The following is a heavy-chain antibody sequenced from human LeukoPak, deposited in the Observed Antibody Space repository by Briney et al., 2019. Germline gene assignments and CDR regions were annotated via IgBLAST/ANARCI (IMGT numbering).Heavy chain of an antibody. CDR2: IGGSGGNT. J-gene: IGHJ4*02. CDR3: AKDNSSSSFFDY. D-gene: IGHD6-6*01. Sequence: XGSLRLSCAASGFTFTSYAMHWVRQAPGKGLEWVSAIGGSGGNTYYAGSVKGRFTISRDSSKNTLYLQMNSLRAEDTAVYYCAKDNSSSSFFDYWGQGTLVTVSS. CDR1: GFTFTSYA. V-gene: IGHV3-23*01.